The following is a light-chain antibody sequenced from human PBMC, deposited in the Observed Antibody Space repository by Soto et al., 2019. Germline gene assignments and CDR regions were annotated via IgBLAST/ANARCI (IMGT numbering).Light chain of an antibody. CDR2: GTS. CDR3: QHYGSSPPWT. V-gene: IGKV3-20*01. Sequence: EIVLTQSPGTLSLSPGQRATLSCRASQSFSRTYLAWFQQKPGQPPRLLIYGTSSRATGIPDRFSGGGSGTDFTLGISRLEPEDVAVYYCQHYGSSPPWTFGQGTKVEVK. J-gene: IGKJ1*01. CDR1: QSFSRTY.